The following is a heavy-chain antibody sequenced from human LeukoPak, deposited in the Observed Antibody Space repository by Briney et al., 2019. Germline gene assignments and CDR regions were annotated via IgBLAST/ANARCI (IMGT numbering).Heavy chain of an antibody. V-gene: IGHV4-34*01. CDR3: ARVKIAAAPVDP. CDR1: GGSFSGYY. Sequence: PSETLSLTCAVYGGSFSGYYWSWIRQPPGKGLEWIGSIYFSGGTYYNASLKSRVTISVDTSKNQFSLKLSSVTAADTAVYYCARVKIAAAPVDPWGQGTLVTVSS. J-gene: IGHJ5*02. D-gene: IGHD6-13*01. CDR2: IYFSGGT.